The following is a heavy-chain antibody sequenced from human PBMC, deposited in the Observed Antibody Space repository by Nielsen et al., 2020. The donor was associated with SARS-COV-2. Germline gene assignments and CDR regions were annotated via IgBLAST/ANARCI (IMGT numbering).Heavy chain of an antibody. J-gene: IGHJ4*02. CDR3: ANALAAAGGY. V-gene: IGHV3-23*01. Sequence: GESLKISCAASGFTFSSYAMSWVRQAAGKGLEWVSAISGSGGSTYYADSVKGRFTIARDNSKNTLYLQMNSLRDEDTAVYYCANALAAAGGYWGQGTLVTVSS. CDR2: ISGSGGST. CDR1: GFTFSSYA. D-gene: IGHD6-13*01.